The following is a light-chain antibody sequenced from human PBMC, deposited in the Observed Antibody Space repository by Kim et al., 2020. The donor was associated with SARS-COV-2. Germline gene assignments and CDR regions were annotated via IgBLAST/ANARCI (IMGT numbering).Light chain of an antibody. CDR1: NIGSKN. V-gene: IGLV3-9*01. CDR2: RDS. CDR3: QVWDSSTGV. J-gene: IGLJ3*02. Sequence: SYELTQPLSVSVALGQTARITCGGNNIGSKNVHCYQQKPGQAPVLVIYRDSNRPSGIPERFSGSNSGNTATLTISRAQAGDEADYYCQVWDSSTGVFSGGTQLTVL.